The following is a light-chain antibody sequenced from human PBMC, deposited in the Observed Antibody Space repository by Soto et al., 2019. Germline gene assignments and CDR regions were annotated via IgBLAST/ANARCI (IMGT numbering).Light chain of an antibody. CDR3: SSYTTSTSFIL. V-gene: IGLV2-14*01. Sequence: QSVLTQPASVSGSPGQSITIACTGTNRDVGSYNLVSWYQQRPGEAPKLIISEVRNRPSGISYRFTGSKSGNTASLTISGLQAEDEADYYCSSYTTSTSFILFGGGTKVTVL. J-gene: IGLJ2*01. CDR2: EVR. CDR1: NRDVGSYNL.